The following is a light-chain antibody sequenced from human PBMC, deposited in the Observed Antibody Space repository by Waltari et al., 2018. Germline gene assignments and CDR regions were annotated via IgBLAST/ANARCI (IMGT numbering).Light chain of an antibody. CDR3: AAWDDNLSGSVV. CDR1: DSTIGSTF. Sequence: QSVLTQSPSASGTPGQRVTISCSGSDSTIGSTFVYWYQQFPGTAPKLLIYSDYQRPSGVPDRFSGSKSGTSASLAISGLRSEDEADYFCAAWDDNLSGSVVFGGGTKVTVL. CDR2: SDY. V-gene: IGLV1-47*02. J-gene: IGLJ2*01.